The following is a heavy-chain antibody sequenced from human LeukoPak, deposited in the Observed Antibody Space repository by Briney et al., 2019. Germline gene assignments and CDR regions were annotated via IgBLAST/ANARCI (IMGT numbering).Heavy chain of an antibody. CDR2: FYSSGST. J-gene: IGHJ2*01. Sequence: SATLSLTCTVSGGSINSSSYYWGSIRQPPGKGLEWIGSFYSSGSTYYNPSLKSRVTISVDTSKNQFSLKLSSLTAADTAIYYCARHFRAPWYFDLWGRGTLVTVSS. D-gene: IGHD5-24*01. CDR3: ARHFRAPWYFDL. V-gene: IGHV4-39*01. CDR1: GGSINSSSYY.